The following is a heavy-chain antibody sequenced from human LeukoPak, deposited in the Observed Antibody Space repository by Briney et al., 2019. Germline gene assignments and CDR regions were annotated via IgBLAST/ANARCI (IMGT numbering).Heavy chain of an antibody. D-gene: IGHD3-16*01. CDR1: GFTFDDYA. J-gene: IGHJ4*02. Sequence: PGGCLRLSCAASGFTFDDYAMHWVRPAPGKGLEWGSVISWKSGTIGYADSVKGRVTLSRDNAKNSLYLQMNSLRTEETALYYCAKGVRWGYFDFRGQGTLVTVSS. CDR3: AKGVRWGYFDF. CDR2: ISWKSGTI. V-gene: IGHV3-9*01.